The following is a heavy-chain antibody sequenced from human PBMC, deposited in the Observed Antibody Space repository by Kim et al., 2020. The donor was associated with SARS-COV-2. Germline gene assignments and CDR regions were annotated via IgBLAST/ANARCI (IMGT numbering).Heavy chain of an antibody. Sequence: GGSLRLSCAASGFTFSSYSMNWVRQAPGKGLEWVSSISSSSSYIYYADSVKGRFTISRDNAKNSLYLQMNSLRAEDTAVYYCARTWIQLLANWFDPWGHGTLVTVSS. CDR1: GFTFSSYS. D-gene: IGHD5-18*01. J-gene: IGHJ5*02. CDR2: ISSSSSYI. CDR3: ARTWIQLLANWFDP. V-gene: IGHV3-21*01.